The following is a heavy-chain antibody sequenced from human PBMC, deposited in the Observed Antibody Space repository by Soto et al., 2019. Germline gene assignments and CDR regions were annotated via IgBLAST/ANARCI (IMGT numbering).Heavy chain of an antibody. J-gene: IGHJ4*02. CDR2: ISGSGGST. D-gene: IGHD6-19*01. Sequence: EVQLLESGGGLVQPGGSLRLSCAASGFTFSSYALSWVRQAPGKGLEWVSVISGSGGSTYYAESVKGRFTISRDNSKNTLYLQMNSLRADDTAVYYCAKSSGWFHPFDYWGQGTLVTVSS. V-gene: IGHV3-23*01. CDR3: AKSSGWFHPFDY. CDR1: GFTFSSYA.